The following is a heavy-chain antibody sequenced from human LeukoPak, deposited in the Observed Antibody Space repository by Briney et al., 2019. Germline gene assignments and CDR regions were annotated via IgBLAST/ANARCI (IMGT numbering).Heavy chain of an antibody. CDR1: GYTFTSYG. V-gene: IGHV1-18*01. J-gene: IGHJ6*03. D-gene: IGHD3-10*01. CDR3: ARVYYGSGSYHYYYYYYMDV. CDR2: INAYNGNT. Sequence: GASVKVSCKASGYTFTSYGISWGRQAPGQGLEWMGWINAYNGNTNYAQKLQGRVTMTTDTSTSTAYMELRSLRSDDTAVYYCARVYYGSGSYHYYYYYYMDVWGKGTTVTVSS.